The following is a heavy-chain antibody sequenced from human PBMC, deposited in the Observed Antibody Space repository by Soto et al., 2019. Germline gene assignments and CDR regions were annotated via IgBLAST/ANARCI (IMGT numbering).Heavy chain of an antibody. Sequence: QVQLVQSGAEVKKPGASVKVSCKASGYTFTNYGVSWVRQAPGQGLEWMGWVNTYNGNTNYEEKFQGRVTVTTDPPTTTAYMELRRLRSDDTAVYYCARGADPTYFANWGQGTLVTVS. CDR2: VNTYNGNT. D-gene: IGHD6-25*01. CDR1: GYTFTNYG. CDR3: ARGADPTYFAN. V-gene: IGHV1-18*01. J-gene: IGHJ4*02.